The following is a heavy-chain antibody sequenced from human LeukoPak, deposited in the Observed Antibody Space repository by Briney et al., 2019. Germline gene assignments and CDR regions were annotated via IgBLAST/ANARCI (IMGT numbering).Heavy chain of an antibody. CDR1: GFTFSSYA. D-gene: IGHD6-13*01. CDR3: AKGHSSSWYVVYFDY. J-gene: IGHJ4*02. V-gene: IGHV3-23*01. Sequence: GGSLRLSCAASGFTFSSYAMSRVRQAPGKGLEWVSTISGSGGSTYYADSVKGRFTISRDNSKNTLYLQMNSLRAEDTAIYYCAKGHSSSWYVVYFDYWGQGTLVTVSS. CDR2: ISGSGGST.